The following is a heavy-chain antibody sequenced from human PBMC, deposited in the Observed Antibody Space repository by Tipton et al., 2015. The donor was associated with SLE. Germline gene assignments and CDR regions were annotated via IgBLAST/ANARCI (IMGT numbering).Heavy chain of an antibody. J-gene: IGHJ2*01. CDR2: IYVGGDT. CDR1: GCTFSSYA. Sequence: GSLRLSCAASGCTFSSYAMGWVRQAPGKGLEWVSVIYVGGDTYYGDFVKGRFTISRDNSKNTLYLQLNGLRPEDTALYFYARRAVTNNWYFDLWGRGTLVTVSS. D-gene: IGHD4-17*01. CDR3: ARRAVTNNWYFDL. V-gene: IGHV3-23*03.